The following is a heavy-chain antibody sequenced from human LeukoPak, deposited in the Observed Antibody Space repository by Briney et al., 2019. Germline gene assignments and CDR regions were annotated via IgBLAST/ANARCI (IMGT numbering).Heavy chain of an antibody. J-gene: IGHJ4*02. CDR1: GFTVSSNY. CDR2: ISGGGSST. Sequence: GGSLRLSCAASGFTVSSNYMSWVRQAPGKGLEWVSDISGGGSSTHYADSVKGRFTISRENSQNTLYLQMNSLRAEDTAVYYCAKDGYGVLDCWGQGTLVTVSS. D-gene: IGHD4-17*01. V-gene: IGHV3-23*01. CDR3: AKDGYGVLDC.